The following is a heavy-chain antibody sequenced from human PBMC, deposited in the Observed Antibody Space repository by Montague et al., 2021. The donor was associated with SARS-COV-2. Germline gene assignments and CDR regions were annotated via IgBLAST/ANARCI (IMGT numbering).Heavy chain of an antibody. CDR3: ARVRYYGSGTSLGMDV. V-gene: IGHV4-34*01. D-gene: IGHD3-10*01. Sequence: SETLSLTCAVYGGSFSGYYWSWIRQPPGKGLEWIGEINHSGSTSYNPSLKSRVTISVDTSKNQFSLKLSSVTAAGTAVYYCARVRYYGSGTSLGMDVWGQGTTVTVSS. CDR2: INHSGST. CDR1: GGSFSGYY. J-gene: IGHJ6*02.